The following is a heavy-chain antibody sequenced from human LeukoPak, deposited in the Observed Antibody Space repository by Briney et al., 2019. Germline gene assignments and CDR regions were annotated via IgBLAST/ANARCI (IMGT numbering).Heavy chain of an antibody. D-gene: IGHD6-6*01. J-gene: IGHJ3*01. Sequence: GGSLRLSCAASGFTFSSYSMNWVRQAPGKGLEWVSSIFWDSSTVAYADSVKGRFTISRDNAQNFLYLQMNSLRDEDMALYYCARVQYSRMSKGAFDLWGQGTLVIVSS. CDR2: IFWDSSTV. V-gene: IGHV3-9*03. CDR1: GFTFSSYS. CDR3: ARVQYSRMSKGAFDL.